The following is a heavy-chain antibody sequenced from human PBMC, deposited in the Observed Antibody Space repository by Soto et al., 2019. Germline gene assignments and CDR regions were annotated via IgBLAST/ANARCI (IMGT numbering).Heavy chain of an antibody. Sequence: GGSLRLSCAASGFTFSSYAMSWVRQAPGKGLEWVSAISGSGGSTYYADSVKGRFTISRDNSKNTLYLQMNSLRAEDTAVYYCAKANYYDSSGYPDYWGQGTLVTVSS. CDR1: GFTFSSYA. CDR3: AKANYYDSSGYPDY. D-gene: IGHD3-22*01. CDR2: ISGSGGST. V-gene: IGHV3-23*01. J-gene: IGHJ4*02.